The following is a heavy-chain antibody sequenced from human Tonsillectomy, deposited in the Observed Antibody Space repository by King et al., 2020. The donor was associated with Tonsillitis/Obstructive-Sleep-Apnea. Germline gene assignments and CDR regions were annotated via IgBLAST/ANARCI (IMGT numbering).Heavy chain of an antibody. Sequence: VQLVESGAEVKKPGASVKVSCKVSGYTLTELSMHWVRQAPGKGLEWMGGFHPEAGETIYAQKFQGRVTMTEDTSTDTAYMELSSLRSEDTAVYYCATTLRVVVVAAAFDYWGQGTLVTVSS. CDR1: GYTLTELS. V-gene: IGHV1-24*01. CDR3: ATTLRVVVVAAAFDY. CDR2: FHPEAGET. J-gene: IGHJ4*02. D-gene: IGHD2-15*01.